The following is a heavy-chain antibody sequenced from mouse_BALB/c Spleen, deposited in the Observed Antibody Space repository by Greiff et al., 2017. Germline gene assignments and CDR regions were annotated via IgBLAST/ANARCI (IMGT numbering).Heavy chain of an antibody. CDR1: GFSLTSYG. J-gene: IGHJ3*01. D-gene: IGHD2-3*01. V-gene: IGHV2-9*02. CDR2: IWAGGST. CDR3: ARDPGGYDPSWFAY. Sequence: VQVVESGPGLVAPSQSLSITCTVSGFSLTSYGVHWVRQPPGKGLEWLGVIWAGGSTNYNSALMSRLSISKDNSKSQVFLKMNSLQTDDTAMYYCARDPGGYDPSWFAYWGQGTLVTVSA.